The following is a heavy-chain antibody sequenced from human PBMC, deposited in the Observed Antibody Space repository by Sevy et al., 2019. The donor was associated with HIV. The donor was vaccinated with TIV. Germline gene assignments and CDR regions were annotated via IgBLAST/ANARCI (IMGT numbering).Heavy chain of an antibody. Sequence: GGSLRLSCAASGFTFSSYAMHWVRQAPGKGLEWVAVISYDGSNKYYADSVKGRFTISRDNSKNTLYLQMNSLRAEDTAVYYCARRGLQWLVLNPTRYFDYWGQGTLVTVSS. CDR1: GFTFSSYA. CDR2: ISYDGSNK. D-gene: IGHD6-19*01. V-gene: IGHV3-30-3*01. J-gene: IGHJ4*02. CDR3: ARRGLQWLVLNPTRYFDY.